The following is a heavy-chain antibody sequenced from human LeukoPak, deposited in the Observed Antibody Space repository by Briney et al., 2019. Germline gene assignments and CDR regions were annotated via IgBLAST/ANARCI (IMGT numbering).Heavy chain of an antibody. J-gene: IGHJ3*02. CDR3: VKIRGGTSTAFDI. D-gene: IGHD3-16*01. V-gene: IGHV3-9*01. Sequence: GGSLRLSCEASGFTFSSYGMNWVRQAPGKGLQWVAGITWDSDTLGYADSVKGRLTISRDNAKNSLYLQMNSLRTEDTAFYYCVKIRGGTSTAFDIWGQGTMVTVSS. CDR1: GFTFSSYG. CDR2: ITWDSDTL.